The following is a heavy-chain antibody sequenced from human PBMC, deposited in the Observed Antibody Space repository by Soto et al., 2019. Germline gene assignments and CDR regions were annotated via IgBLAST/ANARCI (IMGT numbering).Heavy chain of an antibody. CDR3: ASTPTFYYYYYMDV. Sequence: KPSETLSLTCTVSGGSISSYYWSWIRQPPGKGLEWIGYIYYSGSTNYNPSLKSRVTITVDTSKNQYSLKQNSVTAADTAVYYCASTPTFYYYYYMDVWGKGTTVT. CDR2: IYYSGST. CDR1: GGSISSYY. V-gene: IGHV4-59*01. J-gene: IGHJ6*03. D-gene: IGHD4-4*01.